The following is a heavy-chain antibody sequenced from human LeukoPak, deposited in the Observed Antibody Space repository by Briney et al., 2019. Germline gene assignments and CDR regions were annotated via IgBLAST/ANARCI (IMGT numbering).Heavy chain of an antibody. CDR3: ARDLGGSYY. CDR1: GYTFTSYA. V-gene: IGHV7-4-1*02. Sequence: GGSLRLSYAASGYTFTSYAMNWVRQAPGQGLEWMGWINTNTGNPTYAQGFTGRFVFSLDTSVSTAYLQISSLKAEDTAVYYCARDLGGSYYWGQGTLVTVSS. J-gene: IGHJ4*02. CDR2: INTNTGNP. D-gene: IGHD1-26*01.